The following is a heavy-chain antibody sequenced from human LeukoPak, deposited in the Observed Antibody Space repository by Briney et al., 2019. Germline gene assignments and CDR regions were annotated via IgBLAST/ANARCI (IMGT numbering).Heavy chain of an antibody. D-gene: IGHD6-19*01. CDR3: AKSPDVAGTGRFDY. Sequence: GGSLRVSCVGSGFTFSSYAMNWVRQAPGKGLEWVSGISGSGGSTYYADSVKGRFSISRDDSKNTLYLQMNSLRAEDTAVYYCAKSPDVAGTGRFDYWGQGTLVTASS. J-gene: IGHJ4*02. V-gene: IGHV3-23*01. CDR1: GFTFSSYA. CDR2: ISGSGGST.